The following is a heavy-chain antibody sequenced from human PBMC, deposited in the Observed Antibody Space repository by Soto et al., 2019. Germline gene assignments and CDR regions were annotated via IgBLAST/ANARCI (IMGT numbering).Heavy chain of an antibody. CDR3: ARLGGFYQAFDS. V-gene: IGHV4-59*12. D-gene: IGHD3-22*01. J-gene: IGHJ4*02. CDR2: IYFGGTT. CDR1: GGSISPYY. Sequence: PSETLSLTCAVSGGSISPYYWAWIRRPPGKGLEWLGYIYFGGTTTYNPSLKGRLTMSLDTSKNQFSLKLTSVAAADTAVYYCARLGGFYQAFDSWGQGALVTVSS.